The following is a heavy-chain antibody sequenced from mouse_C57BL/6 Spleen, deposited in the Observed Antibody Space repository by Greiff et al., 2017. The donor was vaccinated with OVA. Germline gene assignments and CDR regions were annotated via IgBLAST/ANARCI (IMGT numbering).Heavy chain of an antibody. Sequence: DVMLVESGGGLVKPGGSLKLSCAASGFTFSSYAMSWVRQTPEKRLEWVATISDGGSYTYYPDNVKGRFTISRDNAKNNLYLQMSHLKSEDTAMYYCARGGVGGGYFEVWGTGTTVTVSS. CDR2: ISDGGSYT. V-gene: IGHV5-4*03. CDR1: GFTFSSYA. CDR3: ARGGVGGGYFEV. J-gene: IGHJ1*03. D-gene: IGHD1-1*01.